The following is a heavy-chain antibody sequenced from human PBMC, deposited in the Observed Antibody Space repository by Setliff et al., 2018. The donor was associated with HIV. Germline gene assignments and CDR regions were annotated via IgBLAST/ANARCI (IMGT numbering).Heavy chain of an antibody. CDR3: ARGYTRGYFSHFDY. CDR2: IYNTGSA. Sequence: PSETLSLTCTVSGCSISSAGYYWSWIRQHPGKGLEWIGYIYNTGSAYFNPSLKSRLTISVDTSRNQFSLKLSSVTAADTAVYYCARGYTRGYFSHFDYWGQGTLVTVSS. V-gene: IGHV4-31*03. J-gene: IGHJ4*02. CDR1: GCSISSAGYY. D-gene: IGHD3-22*01.